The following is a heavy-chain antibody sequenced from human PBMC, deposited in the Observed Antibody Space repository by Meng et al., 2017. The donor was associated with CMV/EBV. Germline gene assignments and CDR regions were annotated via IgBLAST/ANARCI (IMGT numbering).Heavy chain of an antibody. CDR2: IVRSGTDI. D-gene: IGHD7-27*01. CDR1: QLIFSTYD. CDR3: ATDPNWGTL. Sequence: ESGGGLVTPVGSLGLAFAVSQLIFSTYDMNWVRQAPGKGLEWVASIVRSGTDIAYSDSVRGRFTISRDIPKNSLYLQMNSLRVEDTAVYYCATDPNWGTLWGQGALVTVSS. J-gene: IGHJ4*02. V-gene: IGHV3-21*01.